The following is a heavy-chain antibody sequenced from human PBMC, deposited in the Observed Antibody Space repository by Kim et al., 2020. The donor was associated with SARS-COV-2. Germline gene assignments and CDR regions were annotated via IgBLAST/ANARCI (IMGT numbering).Heavy chain of an antibody. CDR3: ARLNLHSSTSAAGYYGMDV. CDR2: IDPSDSYT. J-gene: IGHJ6*02. V-gene: IGHV5-10-1*01. Sequence: GESLKISCKGSGYSFTSYWISWVRQMPGKGLEWMGRIDPSDSYTNYSPSFQGHVTISADKSISTAYLQWSSLKASDTAMYYCARLNLHSSTSAAGYYGMDVWGQGTTVTVSS. CDR1: GYSFTSYW. D-gene: IGHD2-2*01.